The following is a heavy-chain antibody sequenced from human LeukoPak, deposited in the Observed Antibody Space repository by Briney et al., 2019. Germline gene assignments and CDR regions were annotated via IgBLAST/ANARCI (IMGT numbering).Heavy chain of an antibody. CDR2: IYSGGST. Sequence: PGGSPRLSRAAPGFTVRSNYMSWVRQAPGEGLGWGSVIYSGGSTYYADSVKGRFTISRDNSKNTLYLQMNSLRAEDTAVYYCARDGDSGSYYTLWYWGQGTLVTVSS. CDR1: GFTVRSNY. J-gene: IGHJ4*02. D-gene: IGHD1-26*01. CDR3: ARDGDSGSYYTLWY. V-gene: IGHV3-66*01.